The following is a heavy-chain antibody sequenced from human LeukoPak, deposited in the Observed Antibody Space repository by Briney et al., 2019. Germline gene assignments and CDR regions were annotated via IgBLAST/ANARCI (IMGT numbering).Heavy chain of an antibody. V-gene: IGHV4-34*01. D-gene: IGHD2-15*01. Sequence: PSETLSLTCAVYGGSFSGYYWSWIRQPPGKGLEWIGEINHSGSTNYNPSLKSRVTISVDTSKIQFSLKLSSVTAADTAVYYCARSPVGYCSGGSCYRDYWGQGTLVTVSS. CDR1: GGSFSGYY. CDR2: INHSGST. CDR3: ARSPVGYCSGGSCYRDY. J-gene: IGHJ4*02.